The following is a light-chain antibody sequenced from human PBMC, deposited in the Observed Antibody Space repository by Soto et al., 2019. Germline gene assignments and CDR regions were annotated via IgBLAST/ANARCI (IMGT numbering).Light chain of an antibody. CDR1: HSIHTN. Sequence: ETVMTQSAATLSVSPAERATLSCRASHSIHTNLAWYQHKPGQAPRLLIYGASTRVTGIPTRFSGSGSGTEFSLTISSLQSEDFAVYYCHQYNNWPRTFGQGTKVEI. CDR2: GAS. J-gene: IGKJ1*01. CDR3: HQYNNWPRT. V-gene: IGKV3-15*01.